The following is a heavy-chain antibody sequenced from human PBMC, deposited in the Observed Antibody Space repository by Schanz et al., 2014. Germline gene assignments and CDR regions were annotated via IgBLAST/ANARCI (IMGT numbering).Heavy chain of an antibody. Sequence: VLLVESGGGLVKPGGSLRLSCAASGFTFSYYNMNWVRQAPGKGLEWVSSISSSSSYIYYVDSVKGRFTISRDNAKNSLXLQMNTLRAEDTAVYYCARERGRSSGWDDDAFDIWGQGTVVTVSS. D-gene: IGHD6-19*01. CDR1: GFTFSYYN. CDR3: ARERGRSSGWDDDAFDI. J-gene: IGHJ3*02. V-gene: IGHV3-21*01. CDR2: ISSSSSYI.